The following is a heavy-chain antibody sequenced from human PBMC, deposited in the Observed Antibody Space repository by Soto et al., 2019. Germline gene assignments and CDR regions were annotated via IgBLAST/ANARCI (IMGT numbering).Heavy chain of an antibody. D-gene: IGHD2-15*01. J-gene: IGHJ4*02. Sequence: LSLTCTVSGGSISSYYWSWIRQPPGKGLEWIGYIYYSGSTNYNPSLKSRVTISVDTSKNQFSLKLSSVTAADTAVYYCARASQRAETRRYCSGGSCYRDWYFDYWGQGTLVTVSS. V-gene: IGHV4-59*01. CDR2: IYYSGST. CDR1: GGSISSYY. CDR3: ARASQRAETRRYCSGGSCYRDWYFDY.